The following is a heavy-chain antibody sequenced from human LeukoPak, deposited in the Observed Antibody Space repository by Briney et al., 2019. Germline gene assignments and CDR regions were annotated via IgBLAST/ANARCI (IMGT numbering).Heavy chain of an antibody. D-gene: IGHD2-2*02. CDR2: IKSKTDGGTT. V-gene: IGHV3-15*01. J-gene: IGHJ4*02. Sequence: PGGSLRLSCAASGFTFSNAWMSWVRQAPGKGLEWVGRIKSKTDGGTTDYAAPVKGRFTISRDDSKNTLYLQMNSLKTEDTAVYYCTTGGLGYCSSATCYIRGGAYYWGQGTLVTVSS. CDR1: GFTFSNAW. CDR3: TTGGLGYCSSATCYIRGGAYY.